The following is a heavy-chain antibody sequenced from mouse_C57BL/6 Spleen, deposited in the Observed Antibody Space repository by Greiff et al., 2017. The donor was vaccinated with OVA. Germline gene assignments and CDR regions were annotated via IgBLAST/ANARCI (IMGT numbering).Heavy chain of an antibody. CDR2: LYPGDGDT. J-gene: IGHJ2*01. V-gene: IGHV1-80*01. CDR1: GYAFSSYW. D-gene: IGHD3-3*01. CDR3: ARRGDPYYFDY. Sequence: QVQLQQSGAELVKPGASVKISCKASGYAFSSYWMNWVKQRPGKGLEWIGQLYPGDGDTNYNGKFKGKATLTADKSSSTAYMQLSSLTSEDSAVYFCARRGDPYYFDYWGQGTTLTVSS.